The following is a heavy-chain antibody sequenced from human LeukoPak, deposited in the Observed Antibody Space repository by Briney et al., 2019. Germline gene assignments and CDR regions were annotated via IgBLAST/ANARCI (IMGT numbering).Heavy chain of an antibody. Sequence: GGSLRLSCAASGFIFSDYSMNWVRQAPGKGLEWVAVIWYDGSNKYYADSVKGRFTISRDNSKNTLYLQMNSLRAEDTAVYYCARDRGIIQLWFYFDYWGQGTLVTVSS. J-gene: IGHJ4*02. CDR2: IWYDGSNK. CDR1: GFIFSDYS. D-gene: IGHD5-18*01. CDR3: ARDRGIIQLWFYFDY. V-gene: IGHV3-33*08.